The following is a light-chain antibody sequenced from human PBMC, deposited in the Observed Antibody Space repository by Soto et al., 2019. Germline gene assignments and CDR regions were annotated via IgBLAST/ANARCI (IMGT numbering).Light chain of an antibody. CDR3: HQSYDIPT. Sequence: DIQMTQSPSSLSASVGDRVTITCRASQSIDNYLHWYQQKPGKAPKLLIYAASSLQSGVPSRFSGSGSGTDFTLTVSSLQPEDFATYYCHQSYDIPTFGQGTRLEIK. CDR1: QSIDNY. J-gene: IGKJ5*01. CDR2: AAS. V-gene: IGKV1-39*01.